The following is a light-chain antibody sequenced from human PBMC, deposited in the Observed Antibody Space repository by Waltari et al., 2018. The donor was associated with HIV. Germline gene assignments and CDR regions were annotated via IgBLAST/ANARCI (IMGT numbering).Light chain of an antibody. CDR2: GHN. CDR3: AAWDDSLSGYV. J-gene: IGLJ1*01. Sequence: QSVLTHPPSASGTPGQRVTISCSGSSSNLGSSHVLRYPQVPGTAPKLLIYGHNHRPSGVPDRFSGSKSGTSASLAISGLRAEDEADYYCAAWDDSLSGYVFGTGTKVTVL. V-gene: IGLV1-47*01. CDR1: SSNLGSSH.